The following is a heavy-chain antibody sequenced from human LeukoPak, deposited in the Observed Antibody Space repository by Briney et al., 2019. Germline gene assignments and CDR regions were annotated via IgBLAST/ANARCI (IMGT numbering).Heavy chain of an antibody. Sequence: PGESLKISCQDSGYSFAIYWIGWVRQMPGKGLEWMGIIYPGDSDTRYSPSFQGQVTISADKSITTAYLQWSSLTASDTAVYYCARFGYYYGSGSRVDYWGQGTLVTVSS. J-gene: IGHJ4*02. CDR2: IYPGDSDT. D-gene: IGHD3-10*01. V-gene: IGHV5-51*01. CDR3: ARFGYYYGSGSRVDY. CDR1: GYSFAIYW.